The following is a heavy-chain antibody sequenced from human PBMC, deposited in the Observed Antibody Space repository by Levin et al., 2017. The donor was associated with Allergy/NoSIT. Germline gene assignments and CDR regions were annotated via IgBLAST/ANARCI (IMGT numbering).Heavy chain of an antibody. CDR3: ARAFRDGSGRLIDY. CDR1: GFTFSSFD. CDR2: ISTAGDT. Sequence: GESLKISCAASGFTFSSFDMHWVRQATGKGLEWVSVISTAGDTYYAGSVKGRFTISRENAKNSLYLQMNSLRAGDTAVYYCARAFRDGSGRLIDYWGQGTLVTVSS. D-gene: IGHD3-10*01. V-gene: IGHV3-13*01. J-gene: IGHJ4*02.